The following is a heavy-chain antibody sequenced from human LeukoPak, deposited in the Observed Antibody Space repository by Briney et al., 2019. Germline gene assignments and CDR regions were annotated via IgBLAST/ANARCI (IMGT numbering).Heavy chain of an antibody. CDR1: GFTVSSNY. CDR2: IYSGGST. V-gene: IGHV3-53*01. J-gene: IGHJ6*03. CDR3: AKFTIIVVVAARGYMDV. D-gene: IGHD2-15*01. Sequence: GGSLRLSCAASGFTVSSNYMSWVRQAPGKGLEWVSVIYSGGSTYYADSVKGRFTISRDNSKNTLYLQMNSLRAEDTTVYYCAKFTIIVVVAARGYMDVWGKGTTVTVSS.